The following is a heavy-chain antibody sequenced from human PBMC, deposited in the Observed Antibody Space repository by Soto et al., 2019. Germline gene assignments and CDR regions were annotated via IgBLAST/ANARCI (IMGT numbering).Heavy chain of an antibody. D-gene: IGHD3-16*01. CDR3: ARGSDYTSSFDY. J-gene: IGHJ4*02. CDR1: GGSFSGYT. CDR2: INHSGTT. V-gene: IGHV4-34*01. Sequence: PSETLSLTCAVYGGSFSGYTWIWIRQPPGKGLEWIGEINHSGTTNHNPSLKSRVIISVDTSKKQFSLRLTSVTAADTAVYYCARGSDYTSSFDYWGQGTLFTVSS.